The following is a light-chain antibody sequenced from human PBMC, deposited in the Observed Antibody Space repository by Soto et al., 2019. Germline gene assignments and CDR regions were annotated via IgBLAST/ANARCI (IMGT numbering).Light chain of an antibody. V-gene: IGLV1-40*01. CDR1: SSNIGAGYD. CDR2: GNS. Sequence: QSVLTQPPSVSVAPGQRVTISCTGSSSNIGAGYDVHWYQQLPGTAPKLLIYGNSNRPSGVPDRFSGSKSGTSDSLAITGLQAEDEADYYCQSYDSSLSAVVFGGGTKLTVL. CDR3: QSYDSSLSAVV. J-gene: IGLJ2*01.